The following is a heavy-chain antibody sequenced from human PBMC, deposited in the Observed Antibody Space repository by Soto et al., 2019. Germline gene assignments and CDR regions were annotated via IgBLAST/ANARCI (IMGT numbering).Heavy chain of an antibody. J-gene: IGHJ4*02. D-gene: IGHD4-17*01. CDR3: ASGTDYGDYYFDY. Sequence: GGSLRLSCAASGFTFSSYAMSWVRQAPGKGLEWVAVIRDNGSNKYYADSVKGRFTISRDNSKNTLYLQMNSLRAEDAAVYYCASGTDYGDYYFDYWGQGTLVTVSS. V-gene: IGHV3-30-3*01. CDR1: GFTFSSYA. CDR2: IRDNGSNK.